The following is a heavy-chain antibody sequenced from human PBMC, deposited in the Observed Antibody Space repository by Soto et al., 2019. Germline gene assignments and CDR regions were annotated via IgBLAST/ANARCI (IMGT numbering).Heavy chain of an antibody. CDR1: VSIGTNHC. CDR3: ARPRDGGQLLQYVPYGMDV. J-gene: IGHJ6*02. V-gene: IGHV5-51*01. Sequence: ESLKIACKGSVSIGTNHCIGWVRQMPGKGLEWMGIIYTGDSDTRYRPSFQGQGSISADKSISTAYLQWSSLKASDTAMYYSARPRDGGQLLQYVPYGMDVWGQGTKVTVYS. CDR2: IYTGDSDT. D-gene: IGHD2-2*01.